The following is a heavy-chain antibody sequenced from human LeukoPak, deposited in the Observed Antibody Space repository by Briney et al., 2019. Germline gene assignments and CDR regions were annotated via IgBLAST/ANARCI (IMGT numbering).Heavy chain of an antibody. V-gene: IGHV3-30*04. Sequence: GRSLRLSCAASGFTFSSYAMHWVRQAPGKGLEWVAVISRDGLDTYYADSVRGRFTISRDNSMDTLYLQMNSLREEDMGLYFCARAVRAPGTPENGFDLWGQGTMVTVSS. CDR3: ARAVRAPGTPENGFDL. CDR2: ISRDGLDT. J-gene: IGHJ3*01. D-gene: IGHD6-13*01. CDR1: GFTFSSYA.